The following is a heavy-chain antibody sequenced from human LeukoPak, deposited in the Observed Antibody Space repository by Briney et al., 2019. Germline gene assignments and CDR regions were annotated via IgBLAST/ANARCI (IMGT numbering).Heavy chain of an antibody. V-gene: IGHV4-59*01. CDR1: VGSISSYF. CDR2: IFNTGST. J-gene: IGHJ3*02. Sequence: KPSETLSLTSSVSVGSISSYFWTWIRQPPGKGLEWIGYIFNTGSTNYNPSLKSRVNISIDTSKSQVSLKLRSVTAADTAMYYCARYFRGLYAFDMWGQGTMVTVSS. D-gene: IGHD3-10*01. CDR3: ARYFRGLYAFDM.